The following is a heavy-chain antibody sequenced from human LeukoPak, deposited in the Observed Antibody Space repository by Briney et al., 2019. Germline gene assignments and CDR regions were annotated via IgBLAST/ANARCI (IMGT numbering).Heavy chain of an antibody. J-gene: IGHJ4*02. D-gene: IGHD6-13*01. CDR2: IYYSGST. Sequence: SETLSLTCAVSGYSISSGYYWGWIRQPPGKGLEWIGSIYYSGSTYYNPSLKSRVTISVDTSKNQFSLKLSSVTAADTAVYYCARLRYSSSWYYFDYWGQGTLVTVSS. CDR3: ARLRYSSSWYYFDY. V-gene: IGHV4-38-2*01. CDR1: GYSISSGYY.